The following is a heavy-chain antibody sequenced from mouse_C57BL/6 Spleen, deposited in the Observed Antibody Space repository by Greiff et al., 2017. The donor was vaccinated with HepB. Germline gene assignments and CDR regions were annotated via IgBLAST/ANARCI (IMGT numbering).Heavy chain of an antibody. D-gene: IGHD2-12*01. CDR2: ISSGSSTI. Sequence: EVKLVESGGGLVKPGGSLKLSCAASGFTFSDYGMHWVRQAPEKGLEWVAYISSGSSTIYYADTVKGRFPISRDNAKNTLFLQMTSLRSEDTAMYYCANDYKGYYAMDYWGQGTSVTVSS. V-gene: IGHV5-17*01. J-gene: IGHJ4*01. CDR3: ANDYKGYYAMDY. CDR1: GFTFSDYG.